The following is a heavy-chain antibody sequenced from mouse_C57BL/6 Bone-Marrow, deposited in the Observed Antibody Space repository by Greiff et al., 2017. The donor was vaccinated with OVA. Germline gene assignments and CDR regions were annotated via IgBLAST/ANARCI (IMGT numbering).Heavy chain of an antibody. D-gene: IGHD2-5*01. CDR1: GYTFTNYW. J-gene: IGHJ1*03. Sequence: QVQLKESGAELVRPGTSVKMSCKASGYTFTNYWIGWAKQRPGHGLEWIGDIYPGGGYTNYNEKFKGKATLTADKSSSTAYMQFSSLTSEDSAIYYCARYYSNYWYFDVWGTETTVTVSS. V-gene: IGHV1-63*01. CDR3: ARYYSNYWYFDV. CDR2: IYPGGGYT.